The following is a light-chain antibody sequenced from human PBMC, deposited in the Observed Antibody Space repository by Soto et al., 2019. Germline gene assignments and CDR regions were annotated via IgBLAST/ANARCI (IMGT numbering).Light chain of an antibody. V-gene: IGLV2-14*01. Sequence: QSALTQPASVSGSPGQSITISCTGTSSDVGTYDYVSWYQHHPGKAPKLVLYEVSNRPSGVSNRFSGSKSGNTASLTISGLQDEDEADYHCSAYTNGAMLFGGGTKLTVL. CDR3: SAYTNGAML. CDR2: EVS. CDR1: SSDVGTYDY. J-gene: IGLJ2*01.